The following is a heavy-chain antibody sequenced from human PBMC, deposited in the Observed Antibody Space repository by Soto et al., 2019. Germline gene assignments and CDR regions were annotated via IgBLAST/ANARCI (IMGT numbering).Heavy chain of an antibody. CDR3: ARDNVPSDFLDS. CDR1: GFTFSNYN. CDR2: VSSRSSYI. V-gene: IGHV3-21*01. D-gene: IGHD2-8*01. Sequence: GGSLRLSCAASGFTFSNYNMNWVRQAPGKGLEWVSSVSSRSSYIYYSESVKGRFTISRDNAKNSLYLQMNSLRADDTAIYYCARDNVPSDFLDSWGQGXLVTVSS. J-gene: IGHJ4*02.